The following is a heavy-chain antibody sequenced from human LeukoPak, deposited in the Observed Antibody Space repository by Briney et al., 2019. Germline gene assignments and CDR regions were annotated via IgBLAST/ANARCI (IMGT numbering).Heavy chain of an antibody. Sequence: SETLSLTCTVSGGSISSGGYYWSWIRQHPGKGLEWIGYIYYSGSTYYNPSLKSRVTISVDTSKNQFSLKLSSVTAADTAVYFCVRVYGSDFAHFDYWGQGTLVTVSS. V-gene: IGHV4-31*03. D-gene: IGHD2-21*02. CDR3: VRVYGSDFAHFDY. CDR1: GGSISSGGYY. J-gene: IGHJ4*02. CDR2: IYYSGST.